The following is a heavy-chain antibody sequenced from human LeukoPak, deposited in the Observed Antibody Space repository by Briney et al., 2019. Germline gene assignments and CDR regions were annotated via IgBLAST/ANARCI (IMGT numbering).Heavy chain of an antibody. Sequence: GGTLRLSCAASGFTFSSYGMHWVRQAPGKGLEWVAFIRYDGSNKYYEDYVKGRFTISRDNSKNTLYLQMNSLRAEDTAVYYCAKPDAVDTAMVSWGQGTLVTVSS. V-gene: IGHV3-30*02. CDR1: GFTFSSYG. CDR3: AKPDAVDTAMVS. D-gene: IGHD5-18*01. CDR2: IRYDGSNK. J-gene: IGHJ4*02.